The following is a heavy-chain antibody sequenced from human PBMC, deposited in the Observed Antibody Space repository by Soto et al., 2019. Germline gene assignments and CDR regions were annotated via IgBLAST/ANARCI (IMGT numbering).Heavy chain of an antibody. V-gene: IGHV1-69*13. J-gene: IGHJ5*02. Sequence: ASVKVSCKASGGTFSSYAISWVRQAPGQGLEWMGGIIPIFGTANYAQKFQGRVTITADESTSTAYMEPSSLRSEDTAVYYCARSSSSHNWFDPWGQGTLVTVSS. CDR1: GGTFSSYA. CDR2: IIPIFGTA. D-gene: IGHD6-6*01. CDR3: ARSSSSHNWFDP.